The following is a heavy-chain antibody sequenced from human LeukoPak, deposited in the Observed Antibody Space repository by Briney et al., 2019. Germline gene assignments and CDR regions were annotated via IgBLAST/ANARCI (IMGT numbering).Heavy chain of an antibody. CDR2: ISGSGSST. D-gene: IGHD6-13*01. Sequence: GGSLRLSCGASGFAFCSYAVSCVRQAPGKGLEWVSAISGSGSSTYYADSVKGRFTISRDNPKNTLYLQMNSLRAEDRAVYYCAKDYAAAAASYYFDYWGQGTLVTVSS. V-gene: IGHV3-23*01. J-gene: IGHJ4*02. CDR3: AKDYAAAAASYYFDY. CDR1: GFAFCSYA.